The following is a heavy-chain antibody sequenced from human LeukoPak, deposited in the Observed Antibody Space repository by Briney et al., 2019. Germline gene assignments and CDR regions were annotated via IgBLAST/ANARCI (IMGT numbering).Heavy chain of an antibody. CDR1: GFTLSNYW. J-gene: IGHJ6*02. CDR3: ARLLGYCSGGSCHDYYYYGMDV. Sequence: GGSLRLSCAASGFTLSNYWMTWVRQAPGKGLEWVANIKQVGSEKYYVDSVKGRFTVSRDNAKNSLYLQMNSLRAEDTAVYYCARLLGYCSGGSCHDYYYYGMDVWGQGTTVTVSS. V-gene: IGHV3-7*03. D-gene: IGHD2-15*01. CDR2: IKQVGSEK.